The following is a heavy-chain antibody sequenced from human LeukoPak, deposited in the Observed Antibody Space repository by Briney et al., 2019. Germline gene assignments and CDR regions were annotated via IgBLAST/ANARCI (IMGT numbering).Heavy chain of an antibody. J-gene: IGHJ3*02. Sequence: PGGSLSLSCGASGLPLSSYSVNWVPQAPGGGVEWVSSISSSSSYIYYAASVKGRFTISRDHTKNSLYLQMTSLRAEDTAVYYCARAREWCSSTSCYDDAFDIWGQGTMVTVSS. CDR2: ISSSSSYI. CDR1: GLPLSSYS. CDR3: ARAREWCSSTSCYDDAFDI. D-gene: IGHD2-2*01. V-gene: IGHV3-21*01.